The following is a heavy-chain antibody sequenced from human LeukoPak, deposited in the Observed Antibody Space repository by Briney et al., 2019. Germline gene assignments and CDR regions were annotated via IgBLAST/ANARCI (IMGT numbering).Heavy chain of an antibody. CDR1: GFTFSSYA. D-gene: IGHD3-10*01. CDR2: MSGSGGST. CDR3: AKVELLRWFDP. V-gene: IGHV3-23*01. Sequence: GGSLRLSCAASGFTFSSYAMSWVRQAPGKGLEWVSTMSGSGGSTYYADSVKGRFTISRDNSKNTLYLQMNSLRADDTAVYYCAKVELLRWFDPWGQGTLVTVSS. J-gene: IGHJ5*02.